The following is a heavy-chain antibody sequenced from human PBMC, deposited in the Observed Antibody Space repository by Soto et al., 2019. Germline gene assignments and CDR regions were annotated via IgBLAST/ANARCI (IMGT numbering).Heavy chain of an antibody. CDR3: ARVGPWVPYYYDSSPYTFENWFDP. CDR1: GYSISSGYY. J-gene: IGHJ5*02. V-gene: IGHV4-38-2*01. CDR2: IYHGGGT. D-gene: IGHD3-22*01. Sequence: SETLSLTCAVSGYSISSGYYWGWLRQPPGKELEWIGSIYHGGGTYYNPSLNSRVTLSIDMTNNHVSLLLNSVTAADTAVYYCARVGPWVPYYYDSSPYTFENWFDPWGQGTLVTVSS.